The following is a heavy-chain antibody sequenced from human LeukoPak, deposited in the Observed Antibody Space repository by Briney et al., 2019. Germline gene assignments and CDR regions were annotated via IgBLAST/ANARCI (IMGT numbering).Heavy chain of an antibody. CDR3: ARGHSGSYQRTDAFDI. CDR2: ISGSGGST. D-gene: IGHD1-26*01. Sequence: GPLRLSCAASGFTFSSYAMSWVRQAPGKGLEWVSAISGSGGSTYYADSVKGRFTISRDNSKNTLYLQMNSLRAEDTAAYYCARGHSGSYQRTDAFDIWGQGTMVTVSS. V-gene: IGHV3-23*01. CDR1: GFTFSSYA. J-gene: IGHJ3*02.